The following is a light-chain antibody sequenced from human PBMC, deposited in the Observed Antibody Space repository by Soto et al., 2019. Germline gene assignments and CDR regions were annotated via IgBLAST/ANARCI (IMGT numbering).Light chain of an antibody. CDR2: DAS. J-gene: IGKJ2*01. CDR3: QQRSNWPPYT. CDR1: QSVSSY. Sequence: EIVLTQSPATLSLSPGERATLSCRASQSVSSYLAWYQQKPGQAPRLLIYDASNRATGIPAGFSGSGSGTDFTLTISSREPEDFAVYYCQQRSNWPPYTFGQGTKLEIK. V-gene: IGKV3-11*01.